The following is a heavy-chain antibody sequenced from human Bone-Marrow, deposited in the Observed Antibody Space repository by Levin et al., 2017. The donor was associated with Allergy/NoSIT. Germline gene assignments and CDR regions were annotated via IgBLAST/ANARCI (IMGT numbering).Heavy chain of an antibody. CDR3: ARDQRAAAGTHWFDP. D-gene: IGHD6-13*01. CDR2: IYYSGGT. V-gene: IGHV4-39*07. CDR1: GGSISSSSYY. Sequence: SETLSLTCTVSGGSISSSSYYWGWIRQPPGKGLEWIGSIYYSGGTYYNPSLKSRVTISVDTSKNQFSLKLSSVTAADTAVYYCARDQRAAAGTHWFDPWGQGTLVTVSS. J-gene: IGHJ5*02.